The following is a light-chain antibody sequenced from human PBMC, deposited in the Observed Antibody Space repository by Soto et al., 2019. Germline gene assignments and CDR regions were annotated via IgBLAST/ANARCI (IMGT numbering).Light chain of an antibody. CDR2: STN. Sequence: QTVVTQEPSLSVSPGGTVTLTCGLRSGSVSTSFFPSWHQQTPGQAPRTLIYSTNIRSSGVPDRFSGSILGNKAALTITGAQADDECDYYCVLYVGSGIWVFGGGTKLTVL. V-gene: IGLV8-61*01. J-gene: IGLJ3*02. CDR1: SGSVSTSFF. CDR3: VLYVGSGIWV.